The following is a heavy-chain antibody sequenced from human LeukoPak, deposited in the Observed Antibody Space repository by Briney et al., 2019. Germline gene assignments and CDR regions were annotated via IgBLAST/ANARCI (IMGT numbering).Heavy chain of an antibody. J-gene: IGHJ4*02. D-gene: IGHD6-13*01. CDR3: ARGGIAAAHFDH. Sequence: SQTLSLTCTVSGGSISSGGYYWSWIRQHPGKGLEWIGYIYYSGSTYYNPSLKSRVTISVDTSKNQFSLKLSSVTAADTAVYYCARGGIAAAHFDHWGQGTLVTVSS. V-gene: IGHV4-31*03. CDR2: IYYSGST. CDR1: GGSISSGGYY.